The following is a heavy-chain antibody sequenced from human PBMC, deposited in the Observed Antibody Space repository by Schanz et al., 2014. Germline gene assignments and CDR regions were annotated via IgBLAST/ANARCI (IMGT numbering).Heavy chain of an antibody. CDR3: ARGHYGLDV. D-gene: IGHD3-10*01. CDR1: GFTFRNNW. CDR2: IDGEGGDT. J-gene: IGHJ6*02. Sequence: EAQSVESGGGLVQPGGSLRLSCAASGFTFRNNWMHWFRQGPGKGLSWVSRIDGEGGDTRYADSVKGRFTVFRDNARNMVFLQMNSLRAEDTAVYYCARGHYGLDVWGPGTSVTVSS. V-gene: IGHV3-74*02.